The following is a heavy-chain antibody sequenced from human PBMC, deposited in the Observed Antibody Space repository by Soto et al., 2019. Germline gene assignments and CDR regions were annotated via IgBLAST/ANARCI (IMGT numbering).Heavy chain of an antibody. D-gene: IGHD3-16*02. Sequence: VASVKVSCKASGYTFTSYGISWVRQAPGQGLEWMGWISAYNGNTNYAQKLQGRVTMTTDTSTSTAYMELRSLRSDDTAVYYCARDGGMITFGGVIAHEFDYWGQGTLVTVSS. CDR2: ISAYNGNT. CDR1: GYTFTSYG. CDR3: ARDGGMITFGGVIAHEFDY. J-gene: IGHJ4*02. V-gene: IGHV1-18*01.